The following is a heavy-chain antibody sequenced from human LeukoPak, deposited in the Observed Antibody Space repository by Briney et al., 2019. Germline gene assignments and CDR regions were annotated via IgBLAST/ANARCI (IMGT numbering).Heavy chain of an antibody. D-gene: IGHD3-22*01. V-gene: IGHV3-48*01. Sequence: GGSLRLSCAASEFTFSSYSMNWVRQAPGKGPEWVSYITNSDNSKSYADSVKGRFTISRDNTKNSLYLQMNGLRAEDTAVYYCARTRSSGCLTFDYWGQGILVTVSS. J-gene: IGHJ4*02. CDR3: ARTRSSGCLTFDY. CDR2: ITNSDNSK. CDR1: EFTFSSYS.